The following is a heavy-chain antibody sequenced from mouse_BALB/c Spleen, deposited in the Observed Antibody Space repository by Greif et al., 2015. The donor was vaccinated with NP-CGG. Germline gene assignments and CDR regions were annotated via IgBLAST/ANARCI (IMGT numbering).Heavy chain of an antibody. CDR1: GFSLTSYG. J-gene: IGHJ4*01. Sequence: QVQLQQSGPGLVQPLQSLSITCTVSGFSLTSYGVHWVRQSPGKGLEWLGVIWSGGSTDYNAAFISRLSISKDNSKSQVFFKMNSLQANDTAIYYCARNYGGGYYYAMDYWGQGTSVTVSS. CDR3: ARNYGGGYYYAMDY. CDR2: IWSGGST. D-gene: IGHD1-1*01. V-gene: IGHV2-2*02.